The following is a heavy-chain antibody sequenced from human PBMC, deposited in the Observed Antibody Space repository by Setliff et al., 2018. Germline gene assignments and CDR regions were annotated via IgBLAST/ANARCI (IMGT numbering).Heavy chain of an antibody. J-gene: IGHJ4*02. Sequence: KTSETLSLTCAVSDYSITNNYYRGWIRQAPGKGLEWIGTAHQSGTTFYNPSLKGRVTMSVDTSKSQFSLKLNSVTATDTAVYYCARQPTGTYQWTFDSWGQGTLVTVSS. CDR2: AHQSGTT. CDR3: ARQPTGTYQWTFDS. D-gene: IGHD1-26*01. V-gene: IGHV4-38-2*01. CDR1: DYSITNNYY.